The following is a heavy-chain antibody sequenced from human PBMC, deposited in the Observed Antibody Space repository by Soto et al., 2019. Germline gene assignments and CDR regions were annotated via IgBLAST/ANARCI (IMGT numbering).Heavy chain of an antibody. Sequence: QVQLVHSGAEVKKPGSSVKVSCKASGGTFSSYTISWVRQAPGQGLEWMGRIIPILGIANYAQKFQGRVTITADKSTSTAYMELSSLRSEDTAVYYCARRGYCSGGSCYPTYYYYGMDVWGQGTTVTVSS. J-gene: IGHJ6*02. D-gene: IGHD2-15*01. CDR2: IIPILGIA. CDR3: ARRGYCSGGSCYPTYYYYGMDV. CDR1: GGTFSSYT. V-gene: IGHV1-69*02.